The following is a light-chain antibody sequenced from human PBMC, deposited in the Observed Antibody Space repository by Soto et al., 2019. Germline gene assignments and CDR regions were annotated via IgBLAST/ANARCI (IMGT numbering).Light chain of an antibody. CDR1: QDIRND. J-gene: IGKJ1*01. Sequence: AIQMTQSPSSLSASVGDRVTITCRASQDIRNDLGWYQEKVGQAPKLLMYAASNLQSGVPSRFSGSGSGTDFTLTISSLLPEDFATYYCLQDYNYPWTFGQGTKVEI. V-gene: IGKV1-6*01. CDR2: AAS. CDR3: LQDYNYPWT.